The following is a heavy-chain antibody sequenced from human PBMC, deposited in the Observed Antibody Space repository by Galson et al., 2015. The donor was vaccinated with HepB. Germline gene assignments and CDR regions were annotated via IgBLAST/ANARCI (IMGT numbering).Heavy chain of an antibody. J-gene: IGHJ3*02. CDR3: ATWSVTTTAFDI. D-gene: IGHD4-17*01. V-gene: IGHV1-24*01. Sequence: SVKVSCKVSGSTLTELSMHWVRQAPGKGLEWMGGFDPEDGETIYAQKFQGRVTMTEDTSTDTAYMELSSLRSEDTAVYYCATWSVTTTAFDIWGQGTMVTVSS. CDR2: FDPEDGET. CDR1: GSTLTELS.